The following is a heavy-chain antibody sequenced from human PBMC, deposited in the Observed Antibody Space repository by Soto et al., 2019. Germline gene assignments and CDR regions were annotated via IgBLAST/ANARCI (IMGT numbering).Heavy chain of an antibody. V-gene: IGHV4-39*01. CDR1: GGSISSSSYY. Sequence: PSETLSLTCTVSGGSISSSSYYWGWIRQPPGKGLEWIGSIYYSGSTYYNPSLKSRVTISVDTSKNQFSLRLSSVTAADTAVYYCASLLLLWFGELLGGYYYYGMDVWGQGTTVTVS. J-gene: IGHJ6*02. CDR2: IYYSGST. CDR3: ASLLLLWFGELLGGYYYYGMDV. D-gene: IGHD3-10*01.